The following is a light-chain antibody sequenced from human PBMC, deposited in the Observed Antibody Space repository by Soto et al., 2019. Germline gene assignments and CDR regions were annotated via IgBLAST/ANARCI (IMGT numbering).Light chain of an antibody. J-gene: IGKJ4*01. Sequence: ENVLTQSPGTLSLSPGERATLSCTASQTVTGNYLAWDQQKSGQAPRLLVYGASSRATGIPDRFSGRGSWTNFTLLITRLEPEDYAGYYYHQYGDSLLPVRSPLPFGGGTKVEIK. V-gene: IGKV3-20*01. CDR2: GAS. CDR1: QTVTGNY. CDR3: HQYGDSLLPVRSPLP.